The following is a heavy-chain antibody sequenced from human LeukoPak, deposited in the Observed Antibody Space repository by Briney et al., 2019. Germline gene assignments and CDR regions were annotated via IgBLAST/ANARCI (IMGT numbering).Heavy chain of an antibody. J-gene: IGHJ4*02. CDR2: VDYSGTT. V-gene: IGHV4-59*01. CDR3: GRGERGYSYEIDY. CDR1: GGSISTFY. Sequence: PSETLSLTCTVSGGSISTFYWSWIRQPPGKGLEWIGYVDYSGTTNCNPSLQSRVTISVDTSKNQFFLKVSSVTAADTAVYYCGRGERGYSYEIDYWGQGTLVTVSS. D-gene: IGHD5-18*01.